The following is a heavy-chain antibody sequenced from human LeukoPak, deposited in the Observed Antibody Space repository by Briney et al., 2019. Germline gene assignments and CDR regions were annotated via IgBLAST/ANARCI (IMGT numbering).Heavy chain of an antibody. J-gene: IGHJ4*02. V-gene: IGHV1-24*01. Sequence: ASVKVSCKVSGYTLTELSMHWVRQAPGKGLERMGGFNPEDGETFYAQKFQGRVNMTEDTSTDTAYMELSSLSYDDTAVYYCATDGAGDYLNHWGQGTLVTVSS. D-gene: IGHD4-17*01. CDR3: ATDGAGDYLNH. CDR1: GYTLTELS. CDR2: FNPEDGET.